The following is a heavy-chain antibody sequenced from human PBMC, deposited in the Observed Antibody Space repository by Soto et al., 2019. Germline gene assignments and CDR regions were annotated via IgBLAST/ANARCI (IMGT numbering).Heavy chain of an antibody. CDR2: MSPKSGHT. V-gene: IGHV1-8*01. CDR1: GYTFSSFD. CDR3: ARGSYYDILSAYSVRSSNADS. Sequence: QVQLVQSGAEVKKPGASLKVSCKASGYTFSSFDIIWVRQATGQGLEWMGWMSPKSGHTAYAQKFQGRVSMARNTSINTAYMELSRLTSDDTVVYFCARGSYYDILSAYSVRSSNADSWGQRTQVTVSS. J-gene: IGHJ4*02. D-gene: IGHD3-9*01.